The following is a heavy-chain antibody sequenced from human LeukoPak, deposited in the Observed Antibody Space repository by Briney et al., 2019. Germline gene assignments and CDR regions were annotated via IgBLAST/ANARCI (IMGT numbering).Heavy chain of an antibody. CDR1: GLSFSNYE. D-gene: IGHD1-26*01. CDR3: AGGSERSGSPAY. J-gene: IGHJ4*02. V-gene: IGHV3-48*03. CDR2: ISSRGSPI. Sequence: PGGSLRLSCETSGLSFSNYEMMWVRQAPGKGLEWVSYISSRGSPIVYSDSVKGRFTISIDNAKKSLYLQMYSLRAEDTAVYYCAGGSERSGSPAYWGQGTLVTVSS.